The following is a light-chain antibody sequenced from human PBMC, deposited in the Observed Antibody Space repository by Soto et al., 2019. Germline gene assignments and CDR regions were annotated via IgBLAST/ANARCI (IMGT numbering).Light chain of an antibody. CDR2: DTS. CDR1: QSVSSY. CDR3: QQRSNWQYT. V-gene: IGKV3-11*01. J-gene: IGKJ2*01. Sequence: EIVLTQSPATLSLSPGERATLSCRASQSVSSYSAWYQQKPGQAPRLLIYDTSNRATGIPARFSGSGSGTDFTLTISGLEPEDFAVYYCQQRSNWQYTFGLGTGLEIK.